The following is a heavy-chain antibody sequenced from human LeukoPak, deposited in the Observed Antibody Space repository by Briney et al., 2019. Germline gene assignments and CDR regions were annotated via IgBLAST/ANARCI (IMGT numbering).Heavy chain of an antibody. V-gene: IGHV1-2*02. D-gene: IGHD1-26*01. CDR2: INPNSGAT. J-gene: IGHJ4*02. Sequence: ASVKVSCKASGYTFTGHYVHWVRQAPGQGLEWMGWINPNSGATNYAQKFQGRVTMTRDTAISTAYMELSRLRSDDTAVFYCVRQGALGDFDYWGQGTLVTVSS. CDR1: GYTFTGHY. CDR3: VRQGALGDFDY.